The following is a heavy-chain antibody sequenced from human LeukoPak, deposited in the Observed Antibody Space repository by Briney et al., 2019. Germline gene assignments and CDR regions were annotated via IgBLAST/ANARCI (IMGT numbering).Heavy chain of an antibody. J-gene: IGHJ6*03. V-gene: IGHV1-46*01. CDR3: ASLAAAEHHYYYYMDV. CDR2: INPSGGST. Sequence: GASVKVSCKASGYTFTSYYMHWVRQAPGQGLEWMGIINPSGGSTSYAQKFQGRVTITADESTSTAYMELSSLRSEDTAVYYCASLAAAEHHYYYYMDVWGKGTTVTVSS. CDR1: GYTFTSYY. D-gene: IGHD6-13*01.